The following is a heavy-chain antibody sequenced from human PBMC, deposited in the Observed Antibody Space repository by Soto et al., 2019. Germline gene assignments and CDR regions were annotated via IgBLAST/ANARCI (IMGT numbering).Heavy chain of an antibody. J-gene: IGHJ6*03. Sequence: GGSLRLSCAASGFTFSSYWMHWVRQAPGKGLVWVSRINSDGSSTSYADSVKGRFTISRDNAKNTLYLQMNSPRAEDKAVYYCARGRAHGYYDFWSGLGDYYYYYYMDVWGKGTTVTVSS. V-gene: IGHV3-74*01. D-gene: IGHD3-3*01. CDR2: INSDGSST. CDR1: GFTFSSYW. CDR3: ARGRAHGYYDFWSGLGDYYYYYYMDV.